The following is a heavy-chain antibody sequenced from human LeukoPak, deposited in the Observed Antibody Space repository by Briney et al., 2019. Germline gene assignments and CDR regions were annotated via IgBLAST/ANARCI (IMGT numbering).Heavy chain of an antibody. CDR2: ISGSGGST. CDR1: EFTFSSYA. CDR3: ARTRGGLWTGAFDI. J-gene: IGHJ3*02. V-gene: IGHV3-23*01. Sequence: GGSLRLSCAASEFTFSSYAISWVRQAPGKGLEWVSTISGSGGSTYYADSVKGRFTISRDNSKNTLYLQMNGLRAEDTAVYYCARTRGGLWTGAFDIWGQGTMVTVSS. D-gene: IGHD2-21*01.